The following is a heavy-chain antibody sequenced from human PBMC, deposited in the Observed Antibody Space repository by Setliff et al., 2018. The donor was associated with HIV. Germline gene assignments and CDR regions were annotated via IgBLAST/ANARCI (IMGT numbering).Heavy chain of an antibody. CDR1: GYTFIGYY. CDR3: ARLSVEDGFDV. CDR2: INPKNGGT. J-gene: IGHJ3*01. V-gene: IGHV1-2*02. Sequence: ASVKVSCKTSGYTFIGYYMHWVRQAPGQGLEWMGWINPKNGGTSYAQKFRGRVTMTRDTSTSTAYMELSSLRFDDTAVYYCARLSVEDGFDVWGQGTLVTVS.